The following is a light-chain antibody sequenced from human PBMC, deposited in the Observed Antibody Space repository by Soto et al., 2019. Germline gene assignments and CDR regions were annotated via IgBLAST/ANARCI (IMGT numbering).Light chain of an antibody. CDR1: QSVLYNSNNKNY. Sequence: DIVMTQSPDSLAVSLGERATINCKSSQSVLYNSNNKNYLAWYQHKPGQPPHLLIYWASTRESGVPDRFSGSGSGTDFTLTISSLQAEDVAVYYCQQYYSAPLTFGGGTKVEIK. CDR3: QQYYSAPLT. CDR2: WAS. V-gene: IGKV4-1*01. J-gene: IGKJ4*01.